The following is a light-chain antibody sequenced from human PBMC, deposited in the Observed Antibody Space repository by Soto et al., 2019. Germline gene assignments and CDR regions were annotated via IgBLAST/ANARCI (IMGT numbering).Light chain of an antibody. CDR1: SSDDGGYNY. J-gene: IGLJ1*01. CDR3: SSYTSSSTLFV. V-gene: IGLV2-14*01. Sequence: QSVLTQPASVSGSPGQSITISCTGTSSDDGGYNYVSWYQQHPGKAPKLMIYDVSNRPSGVSNRFSGSKSGNTASLTISGLQAVDEADYYCSSYTSSSTLFVFGTGTEVT. CDR2: DVS.